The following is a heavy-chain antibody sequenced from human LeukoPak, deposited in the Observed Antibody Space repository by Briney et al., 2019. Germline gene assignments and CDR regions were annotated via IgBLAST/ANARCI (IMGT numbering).Heavy chain of an antibody. V-gene: IGHV3-7*01. CDR2: IKQDGSEK. D-gene: IGHD3-10*01. CDR3: ARDYYAYYYYYYMDV. Sequence: GQSLSLSCQASRSTPSTFWMRWVSQAARKGRGWVANIKQDGSEKYYVDSVKGRFTISRDNAKNSLYLQMNSLRAEDTAVYYCARDYYAYYYYYYMDVWGKGTTVTVSS. J-gene: IGHJ6*03. CDR1: RSTPSTFW.